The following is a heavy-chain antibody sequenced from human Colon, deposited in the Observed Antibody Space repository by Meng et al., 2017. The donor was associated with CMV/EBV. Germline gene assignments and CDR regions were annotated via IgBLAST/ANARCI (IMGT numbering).Heavy chain of an antibody. V-gene: IGHV1-2*02. Sequence: ASVKVSCKASGYTFTGHHMHWVRQVPGQGLEWMGWINNNSGGTRYAQKFQGRLTITKDTSKNQVVLTMTNMDPVDTATYYCAYRPVYAYSSAHFDYWGRGTLVTVSS. CDR2: INNNSGGT. CDR1: GYTFTGHH. D-gene: IGHD3-16*01. CDR3: AYRPVYAYSSAHFDY. J-gene: IGHJ4*02.